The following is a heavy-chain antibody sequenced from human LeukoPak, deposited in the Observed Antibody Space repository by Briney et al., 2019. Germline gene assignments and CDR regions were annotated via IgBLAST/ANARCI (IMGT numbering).Heavy chain of an antibody. CDR2: IYSGGST. Sequence: PGGSLRLFCAASGYPVRSNYMRWVRGASGKGLEWVSVIYSGGSTYYDDSVKGRFTLSRDNSKNKLYLKMNSLRAEDTAVYYGAIGGCSSTSWYVGGMDVWGQGTTVTVSS. J-gene: IGHJ6*02. D-gene: IGHD2-2*01. CDR3: AIGGCSSTSWYVGGMDV. CDR1: GYPVRSNY. V-gene: IGHV3-66*01.